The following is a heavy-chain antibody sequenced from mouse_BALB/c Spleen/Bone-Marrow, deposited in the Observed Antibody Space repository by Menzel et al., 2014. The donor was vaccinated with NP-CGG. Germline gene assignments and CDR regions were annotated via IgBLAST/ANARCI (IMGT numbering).Heavy chain of an antibody. Sequence: VQLKESGPELVKPGASMKISCKASGHSFTGYTMNWVKQSHGKNLEWIGLINPYNGGTIYNQKFKGKTTLTVDKSSSTAYMELLSLTPGDSAVYYCSRMGAMDHWGQGTSVTVSS. CDR3: SRMGAMDH. CDR1: GHSFTGYT. V-gene: IGHV1-18*01. J-gene: IGHJ4*01. CDR2: INPYNGGT.